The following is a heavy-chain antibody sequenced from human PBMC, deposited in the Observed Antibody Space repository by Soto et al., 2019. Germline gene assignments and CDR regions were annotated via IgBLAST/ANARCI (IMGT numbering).Heavy chain of an antibody. J-gene: IGHJ4*02. D-gene: IGHD4-17*01. CDR1: GFTFDDYA. CDR2: ISWNSGTI. V-gene: IGHV3-9*01. Sequence: EVLLVDSGGGLVQPGRSLRLSCAASGFTFDDYAMLWVRQVPGKGLEWVSHISWNSGTISYADSVKGRFTISRDNANNCLYLQMNSLRPEDTALYYCAKTPKFYGDFYFDSWGQGTLVTVSS. CDR3: AKTPKFYGDFYFDS.